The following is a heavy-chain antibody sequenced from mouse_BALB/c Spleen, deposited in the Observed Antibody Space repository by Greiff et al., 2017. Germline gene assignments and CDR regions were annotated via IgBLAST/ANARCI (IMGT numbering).Heavy chain of an antibody. Sequence: EVQLVESGGGLVKPGGSLKLSCAASGFTFSSYAMSWVRQTPEKRLEWVASISSGGSTYYPDSVKGRFTISRDNARNILYLQMSSLRSEDTAMYYCARRVDRYDEGYWYFDVWGAGTTVTVSS. V-gene: IGHV5-6-5*01. CDR3: ARRVDRYDEGYWYFDV. D-gene: IGHD2-14*01. CDR1: GFTFSSYA. J-gene: IGHJ1*01. CDR2: ISSGGST.